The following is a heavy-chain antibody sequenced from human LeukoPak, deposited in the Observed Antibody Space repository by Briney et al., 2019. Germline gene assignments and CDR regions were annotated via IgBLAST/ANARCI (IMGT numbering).Heavy chain of an antibody. D-gene: IGHD5-24*01. CDR3: AKQHIREPLSYFDY. V-gene: IGHV3-23*01. CDR2: ISGSGGST. CDR1: GFTFSSYW. Sequence: GGSLRLSCAASGFTFSSYWMSWVRQAPGKGLEWVSGISGSGGSTYYADSVKGRFTISRDNSKNTLYLQMNSLRAEDTAVYYCAKQHIREPLSYFDYWGQGTLVTVSS. J-gene: IGHJ4*02.